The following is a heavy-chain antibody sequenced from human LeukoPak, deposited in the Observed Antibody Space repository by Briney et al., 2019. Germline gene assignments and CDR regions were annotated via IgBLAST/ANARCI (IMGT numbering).Heavy chain of an antibody. D-gene: IGHD2-2*01. Sequence: GGSLRLSCAASGFIFSNYGMHWVRQAPGKGLEWVAFIRYDGSNKYYVDSVKGRFIISRDNSKNTLYLQVNSLRPDDTAVYYCAKIGYCSSASCLGDTFEIWGRGTMVTVSS. CDR1: GFIFSNYG. J-gene: IGHJ3*02. CDR3: AKIGYCSSASCLGDTFEI. CDR2: IRYDGSNK. V-gene: IGHV3-30*02.